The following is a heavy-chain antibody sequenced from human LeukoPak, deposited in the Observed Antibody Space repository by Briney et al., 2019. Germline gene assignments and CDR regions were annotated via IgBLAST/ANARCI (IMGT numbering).Heavy chain of an antibody. CDR2: ISSSGSTV. J-gene: IGHJ4*02. V-gene: IGHV3-11*04. CDR3: ARALIVGATDFDY. D-gene: IGHD1-26*01. CDR1: GFTFSDYY. Sequence: PGGSLRLSCAASGFTFSDYYMSWIRQAPGKGLEWVSYISSSGSTVYYADSVKGRFTISRDKSKNTLYLQMNSLRAEDTAVYYCARALIVGATDFDYWGQGTLVTVSS.